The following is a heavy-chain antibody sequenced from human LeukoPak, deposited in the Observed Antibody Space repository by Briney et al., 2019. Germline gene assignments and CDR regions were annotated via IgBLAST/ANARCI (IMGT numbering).Heavy chain of an antibody. J-gene: IGHJ5*02. D-gene: IGHD5-18*01. V-gene: IGHV3-11*01. CDR3: AKEGYSYGKGWFVP. Sequence: GGSLRLSCAASGFTSSDYYMSWIRQAPGKGLEWVSYISSSGSTIYYADSVKGRFTISRDNAKNSLYLQMNSLRAEDTAVYYCAKEGYSYGKGWFVPWGQGTLVTVSS. CDR1: GFTSSDYY. CDR2: ISSSGSTI.